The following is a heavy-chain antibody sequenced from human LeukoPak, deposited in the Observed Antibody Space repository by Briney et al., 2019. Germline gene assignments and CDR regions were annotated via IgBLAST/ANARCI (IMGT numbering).Heavy chain of an antibody. CDR2: IYYSGSS. CDR3: ARIPYSSSWSLGYFDF. D-gene: IGHD6-13*01. Sequence: SETLSLTCTVSGGSISSYYWSWIRQPPGKGLEWIAYIYYSGSSYYNPSLKSRVTLSVDTPKNQFSLKLSSVTAADTAVYYCARIPYSSSWSLGYFDFWGQGTLVTVSS. CDR1: GGSISSYY. V-gene: IGHV4-59*01. J-gene: IGHJ4*02.